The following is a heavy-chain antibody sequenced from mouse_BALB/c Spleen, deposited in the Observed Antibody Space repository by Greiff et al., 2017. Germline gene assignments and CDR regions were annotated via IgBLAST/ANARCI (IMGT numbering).Heavy chain of an antibody. CDR1: GYTFTSYW. V-gene: IGHV1-87*01. CDR3: ARSGVYGNYFDY. D-gene: IGHD2-1*01. J-gene: IGHJ2*01. Sequence: QVQLQQSGAELARPGASVKLSCKASGYTFTSYWMQWVKQRPGQGLEWIGAIYPGDGDTRYTQKFKGKATLTADKSSSTAYMQLSSLASEDSAVYYCARSGVYGNYFDYWGQGTTLTVSS. CDR2: IYPGDGDT.